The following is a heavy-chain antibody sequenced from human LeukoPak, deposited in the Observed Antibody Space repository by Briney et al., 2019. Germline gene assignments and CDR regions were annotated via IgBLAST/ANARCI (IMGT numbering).Heavy chain of an antibody. J-gene: IGHJ4*02. CDR1: EFTFSSYA. CDR2: ISGSGGST. D-gene: IGHD3-22*01. V-gene: IGHV3-23*01. Sequence: LSGGSLRLSCAASEFTFSSYAMSWVRQAPGKGLEWVSAISGSGGSTYYADSVKGRFTISRDNSKNTLYLQMNSLRAEDTAVYYCAMLGITMIVVNYWGQGTLVTVSS. CDR3: AMLGITMIVVNY.